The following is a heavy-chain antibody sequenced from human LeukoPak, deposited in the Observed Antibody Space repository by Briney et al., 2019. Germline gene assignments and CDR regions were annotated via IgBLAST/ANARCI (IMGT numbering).Heavy chain of an antibody. CDR1: GFTFSSYW. CDR2: INSDGSTT. D-gene: IGHD4-17*01. CDR3: ARSTTHPYYNYMDV. V-gene: IGHV3-74*03. Sequence: GGSLRLSCVASGFTFSSYWMHWVRQAPGEGLVWVSRINSDGSTTTYADSVKGRFTISRDNAKNTLYLQMNSLRVEDTAVYYCARSTTHPYYNYMDVWGKGTTVTVSS. J-gene: IGHJ6*03.